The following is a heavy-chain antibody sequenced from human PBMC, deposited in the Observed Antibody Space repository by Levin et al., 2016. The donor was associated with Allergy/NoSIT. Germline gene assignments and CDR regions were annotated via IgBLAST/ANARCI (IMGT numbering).Heavy chain of an antibody. D-gene: IGHD3-10*01. CDR2: IRTKSFGEET. CDR1: GFRFGDYA. Sequence: GESLKISCATSGFRFGDYAINWFRQAPGKGPEWVGFIRTKSFGEETQYVASVKGRFTISRDDFENIAYLQMNSLEPEDTAVYYCSIPNYHGSGRHEYWGQGTLVTVSS. V-gene: IGHV3-49*03. CDR3: SIPNYHGSGRHEY. J-gene: IGHJ4*02.